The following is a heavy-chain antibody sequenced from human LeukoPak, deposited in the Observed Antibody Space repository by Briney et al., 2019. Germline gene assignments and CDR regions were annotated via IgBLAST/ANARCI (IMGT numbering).Heavy chain of an antibody. CDR1: GFTFSDYS. J-gene: IGHJ4*02. V-gene: IGHV3-48*01. D-gene: IGHD3-22*01. Sequence: GGSLRLSCAASGFTFSDYSMNWVRQAPGKGLEWVSYISSSSSTIYYADSVKGRFTISRDNAKNSLYLQMNSLRAEDTAVYYCAKASHKYYYDSSGIDYWGQGTLVTVSS. CDR3: AKASHKYYYDSSGIDY. CDR2: ISSSSSTI.